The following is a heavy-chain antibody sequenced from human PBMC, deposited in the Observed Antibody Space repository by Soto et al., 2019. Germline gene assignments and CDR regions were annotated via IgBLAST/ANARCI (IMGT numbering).Heavy chain of an antibody. CDR3: ARDHLDYGDLKPHYYGMDV. CDR2: IYYSGST. J-gene: IGHJ6*02. D-gene: IGHD4-17*01. Sequence: SETLSLTCAVYGGSFSSYYWGWIRQPPGKGLEWIGYIYYSGSTNYNPSLKSRVTISVDTSKNQFSLKLSSVTAADTAVYYCARDHLDYGDLKPHYYGMDVWGQGTTVTVSS. V-gene: IGHV4-59*01. CDR1: GGSFSSYY.